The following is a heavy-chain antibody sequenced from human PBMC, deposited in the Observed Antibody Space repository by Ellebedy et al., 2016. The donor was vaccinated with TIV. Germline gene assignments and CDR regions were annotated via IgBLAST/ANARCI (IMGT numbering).Heavy chain of an antibody. J-gene: IGHJ4*02. V-gene: IGHV1-2*02. Sequence: ASVKVSCKASGYTFTSYYMHWVRQAPGQGLEWMGWINPNSGGTTYAQKFQGRVTMTRDTSISTAYMELSRLRSEDTAVYYCARGLAVAGTSHYWGQGTLVTVSS. CDR1: GYTFTSYY. D-gene: IGHD6-19*01. CDR2: INPNSGGT. CDR3: ARGLAVAGTSHY.